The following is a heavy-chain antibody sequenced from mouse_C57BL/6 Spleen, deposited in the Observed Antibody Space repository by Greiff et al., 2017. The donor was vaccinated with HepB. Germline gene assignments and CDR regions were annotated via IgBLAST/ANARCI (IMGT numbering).Heavy chain of an antibody. CDR3: ARMGSYGSSPFDY. CDR2: IYPGDGDT. D-gene: IGHD1-1*01. V-gene: IGHV1-82*01. CDR1: GYAFSSSW. Sequence: QVQLKESGPELVKPGASVKISCKASGYAFSSSWMNWVKQRPGKGLEWIGRIYPGDGDTNYNGKFKGKATLTADKSSSTAYMQLSSLTSEDSAVYFCARMGSYGSSPFDYWGQGTTLTVSS. J-gene: IGHJ2*01.